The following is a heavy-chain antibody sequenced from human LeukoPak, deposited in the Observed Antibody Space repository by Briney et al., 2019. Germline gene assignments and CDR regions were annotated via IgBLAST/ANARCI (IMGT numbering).Heavy chain of an antibody. CDR3: ARSMYYYGSGSPPHWFDP. CDR1: GYPFTSYE. D-gene: IGHD3-10*01. V-gene: IGHV1-8*01. CDR2: MNPNNDET. J-gene: IGHJ5*02. Sequence: ASVKVSCKASGYPFTSYEINWVRQAPGQGLEWLGWMNPNNDETGYEAKFQGRVAMTMNMSINTAYMELSGLRSEDTAVYYCARSMYYYGSGSPPHWFDPWGQGTLVTVSS.